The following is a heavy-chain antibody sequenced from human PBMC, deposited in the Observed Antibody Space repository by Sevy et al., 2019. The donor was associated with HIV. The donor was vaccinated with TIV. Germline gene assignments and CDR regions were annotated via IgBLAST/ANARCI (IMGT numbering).Heavy chain of an antibody. CDR3: TRNGGAFDNGFDP. D-gene: IGHD2-8*01. J-gene: IGHJ5*02. CDR2: ISSSGSSI. V-gene: IGHV3-48*03. CDR1: GFTFSSYD. Sequence: GGSLRLSCTASGFTFSSYDMNSVRQAPGKGLEWVSKISSSGSSIYYADSVKGRFTISRDNAKNSLNLQMNSLRAEDTAVYYCTRNGGAFDNGFDPWGQGTLVTVSS.